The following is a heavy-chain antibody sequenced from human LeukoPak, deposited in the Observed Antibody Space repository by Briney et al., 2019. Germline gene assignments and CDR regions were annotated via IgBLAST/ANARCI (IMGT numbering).Heavy chain of an antibody. J-gene: IGHJ6*04. CDR3: ARELGYCSGGSCYSLLDV. V-gene: IGHV4-38-2*02. D-gene: IGHD2-15*01. CDR2: LSHSGST. CDR1: AYSISSGYY. Sequence: SETLSLTCTVSAYSISSGYYWGWIRQPPGKGLEWIGSLSHSGSTFYNPSLKSRVTISVDTSKNQFSLRLRSVTAADTAVYYCARELGYCSGGSCYSLLDVWGKGTTVTISS.